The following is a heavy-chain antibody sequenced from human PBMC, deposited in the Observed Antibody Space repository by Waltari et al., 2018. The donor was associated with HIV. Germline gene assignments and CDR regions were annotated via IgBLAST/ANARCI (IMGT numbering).Heavy chain of an antibody. CDR1: GGTFSSYA. D-gene: IGHD4-4*01. J-gene: IGHJ6*02. CDR2: IIPILGIA. Sequence: QVQLVQSGAEVKKPGSSVKVSCKASGGTFSSYAISWVRPAPGQGLEWMGRIIPILGIANYAQKFQGRVTITADKSTSTAYMELSSLRSEDTAVYYCARDIGTTVTNGMDVWGQGTTVTVSS. V-gene: IGHV1-69*04. CDR3: ARDIGTTVTNGMDV.